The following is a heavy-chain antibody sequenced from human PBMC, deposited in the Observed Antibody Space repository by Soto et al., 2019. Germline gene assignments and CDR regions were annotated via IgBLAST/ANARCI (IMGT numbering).Heavy chain of an antibody. Sequence: QVQLQESGPGLVKPSQTLSLTCTVSGGSISSRDYYWTWVHQSPGKGLEWIGYIYYSGSTFYNPSLKGRVSISVDTSKNQFSLKVRSVTAADTAVYYCARDVISDDDYIISMDVWGQGTTVTVS. V-gene: IGHV4-30-4*01. CDR2: IYYSGST. J-gene: IGHJ6*02. D-gene: IGHD4-4*01. CDR3: ARDVISDDDYIISMDV. CDR1: GGSISSRDYY.